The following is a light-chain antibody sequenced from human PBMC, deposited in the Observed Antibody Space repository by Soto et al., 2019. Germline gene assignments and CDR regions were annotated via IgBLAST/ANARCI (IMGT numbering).Light chain of an antibody. J-gene: IGKJ1*01. CDR3: LQDYNYPRT. CDR1: QGILND. Sequence: AIQMTQSPSSLSASVGDRVTITCRASQGILNDLGWYQQKPGKAPKLLIFAAPSLQSGVPSRFSGSGSGTDFTLTISSLQPEDFATYYCLQDYNYPRTFGQGTKVDIK. V-gene: IGKV1-6*01. CDR2: AAP.